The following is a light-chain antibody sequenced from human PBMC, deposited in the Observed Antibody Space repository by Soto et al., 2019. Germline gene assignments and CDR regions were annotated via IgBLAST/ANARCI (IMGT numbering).Light chain of an antibody. CDR2: NTS. J-gene: IGKJ1*01. CDR3: QQYGSSPSP. Sequence: VMTQSTATLSVAPGERATLSCRASQRASSSLAWYQQKPGQAPRLLIYNTSPRATGIPDRFSGSGSGTDSTLTISGLEPEDFAVYYCQQYGSSPSPFGQGTKV. CDR1: QRASSS. V-gene: IGKV3-20*01.